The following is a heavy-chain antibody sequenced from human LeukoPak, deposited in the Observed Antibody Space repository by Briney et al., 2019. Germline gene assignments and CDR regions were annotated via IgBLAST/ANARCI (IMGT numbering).Heavy chain of an antibody. D-gene: IGHD5-12*01. CDR1: GYTFTSYG. CDR2: INPNSGGT. V-gene: IGHV1-2*02. CDR3: ARRRWLGYYYYGMDV. Sequence: GASVKVSCKASGYTFTSYGISWVRQAPGQGLEWMGWINPNSGGTNYAQKFQGRVTMTRDTSISTAYMELSRLRSDDTAVYYCARRRWLGYYYYGMDVWGQGTTVTVSS. J-gene: IGHJ6*02.